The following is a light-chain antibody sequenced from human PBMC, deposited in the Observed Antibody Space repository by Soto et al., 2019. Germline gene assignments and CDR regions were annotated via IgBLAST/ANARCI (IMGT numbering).Light chain of an antibody. Sequence: IQLTQFPSSLSASLGDRVTITCRASQSVSIWLAWYQKKPGKAPKVLIWDASTLQRGVPSRFSGSGSGTDFTLTISSLQAEDVAVYYCQQYYSTPRTFGHGTKVDIK. J-gene: IGKJ1*01. V-gene: IGKV1-5*01. CDR2: DAS. CDR1: QSVSIW. CDR3: QQYYSTPRT.